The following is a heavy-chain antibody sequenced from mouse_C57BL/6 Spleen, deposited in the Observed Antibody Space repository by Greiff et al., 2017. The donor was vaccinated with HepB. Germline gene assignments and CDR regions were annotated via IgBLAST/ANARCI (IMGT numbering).Heavy chain of an antibody. Sequence: VQLQQSGAELVRPGASVTLSCKASGYTFTDYEMHWVKQTPVHGLEWIGAIDPETGGTAYNQKFKGKAILTADKSSSTAYMELRSLTSEDSAVYYCTRVKYYDYLYAMDYWGQGTSVTVSS. D-gene: IGHD2-4*01. J-gene: IGHJ4*01. CDR3: TRVKYYDYLYAMDY. CDR1: GYTFTDYE. V-gene: IGHV1-15*01. CDR2: IDPETGGT.